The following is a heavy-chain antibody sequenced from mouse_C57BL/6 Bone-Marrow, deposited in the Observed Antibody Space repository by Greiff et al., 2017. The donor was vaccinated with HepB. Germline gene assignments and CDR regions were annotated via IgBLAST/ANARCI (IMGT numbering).Heavy chain of an antibody. CDR1: GFTFSSYA. D-gene: IGHD3-2*02. Sequence: EVQVVESGEGLVKPGGSLKLSCAASGFTFSSYAMSWVRQTPEKRLEWVAYISSGGDYIYYADTVKGRFTISRDNARNTLYLQMSSLKSEDTAMYYCTRDEGDSSGYYWGQGTTLTVSS. J-gene: IGHJ2*01. CDR2: ISSGGDYI. CDR3: TRDEGDSSGYY. V-gene: IGHV5-9-1*02.